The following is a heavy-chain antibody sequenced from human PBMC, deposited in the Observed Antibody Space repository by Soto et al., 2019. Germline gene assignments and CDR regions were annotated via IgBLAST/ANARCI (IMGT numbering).Heavy chain of an antibody. V-gene: IGHV1-58*01. Sequence: SVKVSCKASGFTFTSSAVQWVRQARGQRLEWIGWIVVGSGNTNYAQKFQERVTITRDMSTSTAYMELSSLRSEDTAVYYCAAVFSDSSGWYRVLDIWGQGTMVTVS. CDR2: IVVGSGNT. CDR1: GFTFTSSA. J-gene: IGHJ3*02. D-gene: IGHD6-19*01. CDR3: AAVFSDSSGWYRVLDI.